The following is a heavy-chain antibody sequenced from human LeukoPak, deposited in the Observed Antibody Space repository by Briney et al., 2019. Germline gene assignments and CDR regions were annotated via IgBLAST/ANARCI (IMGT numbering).Heavy chain of an antibody. V-gene: IGHV4-59*12. CDR3: ARDTVKEAGYLFDY. D-gene: IGHD5-18*01. J-gene: IGHJ4*02. Sequence: SETLSLTCTVSGGSISSYYWSWIRQPPGKGLEWIGYIYYSGSTNYNPSLKSRVTISVDTSKNQFSLKLSSVTAADTAVYYCARDTVKEAGYLFDYWGQGTLVTVSS. CDR2: IYYSGST. CDR1: GGSISSYY.